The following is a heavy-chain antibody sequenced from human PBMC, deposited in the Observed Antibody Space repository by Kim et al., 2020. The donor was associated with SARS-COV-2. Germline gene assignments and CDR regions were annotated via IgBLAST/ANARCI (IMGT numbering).Heavy chain of an antibody. Sequence: SETLSLTCTVSGGSISSYYWSWIRQPPGKGLEWIGYIYYSGSTNYNPSLKSRVTISVDTSKNQFSLKLSSVTAADTAVYYCARREGDYYGSGSLGWFDPWGQGTLVTVSS. D-gene: IGHD3-10*01. V-gene: IGHV4-59*08. J-gene: IGHJ5*02. CDR1: GGSISSYY. CDR3: ARREGDYYGSGSLGWFDP. CDR2: IYYSGST.